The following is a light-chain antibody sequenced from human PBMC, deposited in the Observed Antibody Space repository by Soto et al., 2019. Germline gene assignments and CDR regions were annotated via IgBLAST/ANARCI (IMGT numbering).Light chain of an antibody. Sequence: QSVLTQPASVSGSPGQSITISCTGTSSDVGDYNCVSWHQHHPGKAPKLLIYDVSNRPSGVSNRFSGSKSGSAASLTISGLQAEDEADFYCSSCTSSSALVVFGTGTKLTVL. V-gene: IGLV2-14*03. CDR1: SSDVGDYNC. CDR2: DVS. J-gene: IGLJ1*01. CDR3: SSCTSSSALVV.